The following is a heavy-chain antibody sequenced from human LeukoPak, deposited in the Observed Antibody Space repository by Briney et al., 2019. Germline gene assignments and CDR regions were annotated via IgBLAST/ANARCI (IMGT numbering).Heavy chain of an antibody. D-gene: IGHD3-10*01. CDR3: ARDKSAGADTGSSFYY. Sequence: GGSLRLSCAASGFTFSNYWMSWVRQAPGKGLEWVASIKQDGSEKYYVDSVKGRFTFSRDNAKNSLYLQMDSLRAEDTAVYYCARDKSAGADTGSSFYYWGQGALVTVSS. V-gene: IGHV3-7*03. J-gene: IGHJ4*02. CDR2: IKQDGSEK. CDR1: GFTFSNYW.